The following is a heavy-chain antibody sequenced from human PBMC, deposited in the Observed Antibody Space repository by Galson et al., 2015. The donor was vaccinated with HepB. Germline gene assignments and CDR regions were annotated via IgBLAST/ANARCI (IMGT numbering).Heavy chain of an antibody. D-gene: IGHD3-22*01. J-gene: IGHJ4*02. Sequence: VKVSCKASGYTFTSYGISWVRQAPGQGLEWMGWISAYNSNTNNAQKFQGRVTMTTDTATSTAYMELRSLRSDDTAVYYCARDGPQDYYDSTGYYYFDYWGQGTLVTVSS. V-gene: IGHV1-18*01. CDR1: GYTFTSYG. CDR2: ISAYNSNT. CDR3: ARDGPQDYYDSTGYYYFDY.